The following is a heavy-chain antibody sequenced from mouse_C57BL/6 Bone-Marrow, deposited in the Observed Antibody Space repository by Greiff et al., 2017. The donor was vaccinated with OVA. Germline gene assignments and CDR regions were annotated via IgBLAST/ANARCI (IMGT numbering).Heavy chain of an antibody. J-gene: IGHJ4*01. CDR3: ARGFYYGSRAMDY. Sequence: DVKLVESGPGMVKPSQSLSLTCTVTGYSITSGYDWHWIRHFPGNKLEWMGYISYSGSTNYNPSLKSRISLTHDTSKNHFFLKLNSVTTEDTATDYCARGFYYGSRAMDYWGQGTSVTVSS. D-gene: IGHD1-1*01. CDR1: GYSITSGYD. V-gene: IGHV3-1*01. CDR2: ISYSGST.